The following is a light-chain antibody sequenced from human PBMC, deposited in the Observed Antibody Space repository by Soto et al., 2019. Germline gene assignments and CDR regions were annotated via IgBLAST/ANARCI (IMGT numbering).Light chain of an antibody. CDR1: QSVSSKY. CDR3: QQYGSSLFT. Sequence: DIVLTQSPGTLSLSPGERATLSCRASQSVSSKYLAWYQQKPGQPPRVLIYGTSIRATGIPERFSGGGSGTDFTFTITRLEPEDFAVYYCQQYGSSLFTFGPGTKVDFK. J-gene: IGKJ3*01. CDR2: GTS. V-gene: IGKV3-20*01.